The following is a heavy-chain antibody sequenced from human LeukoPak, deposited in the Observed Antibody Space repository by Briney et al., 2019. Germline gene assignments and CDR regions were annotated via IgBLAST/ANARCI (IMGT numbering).Heavy chain of an antibody. D-gene: IGHD3-10*01. CDR3: ARGRTIWFGKTYYFDY. J-gene: IGHJ4*02. V-gene: IGHV4-34*01. Sequence: SETLSLTCAVYGGSFSGYYWSRIRQPPGKGLEWIGEINHSGSTNYNPSLKSRVTISVDTSKNQFSLKLSSVTAADTAVYYCARGRTIWFGKTYYFDYWGQGTLVTVSS. CDR2: INHSGST. CDR1: GGSFSGYY.